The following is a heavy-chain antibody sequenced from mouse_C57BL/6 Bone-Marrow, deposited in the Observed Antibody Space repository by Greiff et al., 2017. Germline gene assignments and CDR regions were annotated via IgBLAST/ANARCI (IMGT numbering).Heavy chain of an antibody. CDR2: IYPRSGNT. J-gene: IGHJ1*03. Sequence: QVQLQQSGAELARPGASVKLSCKASGYTFTSYGISWVKQRTGQGLEWIGEIYPRSGNTYYNEKFKGKATLTADKSSSTAYMELRSLTSEESAVYFWSRRPRWYFDVWGTGTTVTVSS. V-gene: IGHV1-81*01. CDR1: GYTFTSYG. CDR3: SRRPRWYFDV.